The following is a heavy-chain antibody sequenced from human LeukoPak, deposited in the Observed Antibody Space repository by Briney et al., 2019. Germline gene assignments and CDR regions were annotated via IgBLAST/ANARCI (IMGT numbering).Heavy chain of an antibody. CDR3: AKDLYGDYGSWFDP. J-gene: IGHJ5*02. CDR1: GFTFDDYA. D-gene: IGHD4-17*01. V-gene: IGHV3-9*01. CDR2: ISWNSGSI. Sequence: PGRSLRLSCAASGFTFDDYAMHWVRQAPGKGLEWVSGISWNSGSIGYADSVKGRFTISRDNSKNTLYLQMNSLRAEDTAVYYCAKDLYGDYGSWFDPWGQGTLVTVSS.